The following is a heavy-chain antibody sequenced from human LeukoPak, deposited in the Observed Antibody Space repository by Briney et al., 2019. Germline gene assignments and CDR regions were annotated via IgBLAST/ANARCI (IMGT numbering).Heavy chain of an antibody. CDR2: IKQDGSEK. V-gene: IGHV3-7*01. CDR1: GFTFSNYW. D-gene: IGHD2-15*01. Sequence: GGSLRLSCAASGFTFSNYWMSWVRQAPGKGLEWVANIKQDGSEKHYVDSVKGRFTISRDNAKNSLYLQMNSLRAEDTAVYYCARDSAGRYYYYMDVWGKGTTVTVSS. J-gene: IGHJ6*03. CDR3: ARDSAGRYYYYMDV.